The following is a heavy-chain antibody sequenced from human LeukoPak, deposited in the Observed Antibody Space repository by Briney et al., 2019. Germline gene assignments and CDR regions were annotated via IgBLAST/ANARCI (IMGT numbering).Heavy chain of an antibody. Sequence: GGSLRLSCAASGFTFXSYXXNXVXXXPGXXLEWVSSISSSSTYIYYADSVKGRFTISRDNAKNSLFLQMNSLRAEDTAVYYCARDGSFDIWGQGTMVTVSS. CDR1: GFTFXSYX. J-gene: IGHJ3*02. CDR2: ISSSSTYI. CDR3: ARDGSFDI. V-gene: IGHV3-21*01.